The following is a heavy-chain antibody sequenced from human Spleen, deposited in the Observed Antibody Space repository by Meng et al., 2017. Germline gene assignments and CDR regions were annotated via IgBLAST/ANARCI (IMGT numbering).Heavy chain of an antibody. CDR1: GASIGRNRYC. CDR3: ARDEYYGSGSYYNVVY. D-gene: IGHD3-10*01. CDR2: TFYSGST. Sequence: SETLSLTCTVSGASIGRNRYCWGWIRQPPGKGLAYIKSTFYSGSTYYIPSLKSRVTISSDTSKIHLSLKLSSVTAADTAVYYCARDEYYGSGSYYNVVYWGQGTLVTVSS. V-gene: IGHV4-39*02. J-gene: IGHJ4*02.